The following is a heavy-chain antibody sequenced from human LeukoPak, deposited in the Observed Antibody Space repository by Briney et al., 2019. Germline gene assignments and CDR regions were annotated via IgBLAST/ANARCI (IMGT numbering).Heavy chain of an antibody. CDR3: ARYGGSGWVIDN. CDR1: GDSISSYY. J-gene: IGHJ4*02. D-gene: IGHD6-19*01. CDR2: IYYTGAT. V-gene: IGHV4-59*08. Sequence: SETLSLTRTVSGDSISSYYWTWIRQPPGKGLKGIGYIYYTGATTYNPSLKSRVTISVDTSKKQFSLKLTSVTAADTAVYYCARYGGSGWVIDNWGQGTLVTVSS.